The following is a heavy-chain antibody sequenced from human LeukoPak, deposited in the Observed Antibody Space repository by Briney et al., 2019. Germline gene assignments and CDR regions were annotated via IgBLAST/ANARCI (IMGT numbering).Heavy chain of an antibody. V-gene: IGHV3-53*01. Sequence: PGGSLRLSCAASGFTVSSNYMSWVRQAPGKGLEWVSVIYSGGSTYYADSVKGRFTISRDNSKNTLYLQMNNPRAEDTAVYYCARDSDLGKWLRFDYWGQGTLVTVSS. CDR3: ARDSDLGKWLRFDY. D-gene: IGHD5-12*01. CDR2: IYSGGST. CDR1: GFTVSSNY. J-gene: IGHJ4*02.